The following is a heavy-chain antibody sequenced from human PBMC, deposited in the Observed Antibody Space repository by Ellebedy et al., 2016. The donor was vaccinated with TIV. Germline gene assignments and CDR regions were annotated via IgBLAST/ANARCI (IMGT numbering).Heavy chain of an antibody. J-gene: IGHJ4*02. D-gene: IGHD2/OR15-2a*01. Sequence: GESLKISXEASGFAFSGLGMNWVRQAPGRGLQWVSSVSGSVDITYYADSVKGRFTISRDNSRRTIYLQMDSLRADDTAVYYCAKGDNTWEYYFDFWGQGTLVTVSS. CDR2: VSGSVDIT. CDR3: AKGDNTWEYYFDF. V-gene: IGHV3-23*01. CDR1: GFAFSGLG.